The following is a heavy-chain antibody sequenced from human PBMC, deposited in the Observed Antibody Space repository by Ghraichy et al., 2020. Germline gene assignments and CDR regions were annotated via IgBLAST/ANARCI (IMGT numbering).Heavy chain of an antibody. CDR1: GGSFSGYY. CDR2: INHSGST. J-gene: IGHJ6*03. V-gene: IGHV4-34*01. D-gene: IGHD5-12*01. Sequence: SETLSLTCAVYGGSFSGYYWSWIRQPPGKGLEWIGEINHSGSTNYNPSLKSRVTISVDTSKNQFSLKLSSVTAADTAVYYCARGRRRGGYDLVSRGTAHYYYMDVWGKGTTVTVSS. CDR3: ARGRRRGGYDLVSRGTAHYYYMDV.